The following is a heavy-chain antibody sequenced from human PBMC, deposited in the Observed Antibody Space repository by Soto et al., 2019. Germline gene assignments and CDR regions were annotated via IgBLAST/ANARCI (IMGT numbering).Heavy chain of an antibody. D-gene: IGHD2-21*02. V-gene: IGHV1-18*04. Sequence: KVSCKASGYTFTSYGISWVRQAPGQGLEWMGWISAYNGNTNYAQKLQGRVTMTTDTSTSTAYMELRSLRSDDTAVYYCARDHGGVTYVYYYYGMDVWGQGTTVTVSS. CDR1: GYTFTSYG. CDR3: ARDHGGVTYVYYYYGMDV. J-gene: IGHJ6*02. CDR2: ISAYNGNT.